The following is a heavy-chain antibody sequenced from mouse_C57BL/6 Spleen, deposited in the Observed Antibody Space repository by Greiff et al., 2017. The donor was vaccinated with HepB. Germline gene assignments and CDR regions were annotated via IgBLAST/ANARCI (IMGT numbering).Heavy chain of an antibody. V-gene: IGHV3-6*01. D-gene: IGHD2-4*01. CDR3: ARVYYDYAGYFDY. CDR2: ISYDGSN. Sequence: EVKLQESGPGLVKPSQSLSLTCSVTGYSITSGYYWNWIRQFPGNKLEWMGYISYDGSNNYNPSLKNRISITRDTSKNQFFLKLNSVTTEDTATYYCARVYYDYAGYFDYWGQGTTLTVSS. CDR1: GYSITSGYY. J-gene: IGHJ2*01.